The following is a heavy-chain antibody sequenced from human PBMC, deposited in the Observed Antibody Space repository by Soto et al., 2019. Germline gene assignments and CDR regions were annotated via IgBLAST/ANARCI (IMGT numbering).Heavy chain of an antibody. D-gene: IGHD4-17*01. J-gene: IGHJ6*02. CDR3: ASRYGDPRYYYSVDV. V-gene: IGHV1-69*05. Sequence: QVQLVQSGAEVKKPGSSVKVSCKASGGTFSSYAISWVRQAPGQGLEWMGGIIPIFGTADYGQKFQGRVTIIPDASTNTDYMSLGGLRPEDCAVYYCASRYGDPRYYYSVDVGCQGATVTASS. CDR1: GGTFSSYA. CDR2: IIPIFGTA.